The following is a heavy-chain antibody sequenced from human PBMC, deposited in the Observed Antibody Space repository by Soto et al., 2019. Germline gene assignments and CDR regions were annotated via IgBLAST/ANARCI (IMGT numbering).Heavy chain of an antibody. CDR1: SGSISSYN. CDR3: ARENYYALDY. Sequence: SETLSLTCTVSSGSISSYNWNWVRQPPGKGLEWIGFINYSGSTHYYPSLKSRVTISLDTSKNQFSLKLNSVTAADTAVYYCARENYYALDYWGPGTLVTVSS. J-gene: IGHJ4*02. CDR2: INYSGST. D-gene: IGHD3-10*01. V-gene: IGHV4-59*01.